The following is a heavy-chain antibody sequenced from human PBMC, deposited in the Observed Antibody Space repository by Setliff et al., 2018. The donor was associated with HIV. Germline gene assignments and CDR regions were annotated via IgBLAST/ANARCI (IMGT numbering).Heavy chain of an antibody. CDR2: IFISGIT. V-gene: IGHV4-4*08. CDR1: GGSFSDYY. Sequence: PSETLSLTCVVYGGSFSDYYWTWIRQPPGKGLEWIGYIFISGITNYNPSLKSRVTISVDSSKNQFSLHLSSVTAADTAVYYCARGMIWGAYYYYMDVWGTGTTVTVSS. J-gene: IGHJ6*03. CDR3: ARGMIWGAYYYYMDV. D-gene: IGHD3-16*01.